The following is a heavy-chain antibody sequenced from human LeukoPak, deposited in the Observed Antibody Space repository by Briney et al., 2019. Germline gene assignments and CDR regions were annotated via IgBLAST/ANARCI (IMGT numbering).Heavy chain of an antibody. Sequence: GSLRLSCAASGFTFSSYAMSWVRQAPGKGLEWIGRIYTSGSTNYNPSLKSRVTISVDTSKNQFSLKLSSVTAADTAVYYCASQVYYDSSGYRDYWGQGTLVTVSS. D-gene: IGHD3-22*01. CDR2: IYTSGST. J-gene: IGHJ4*02. V-gene: IGHV4-4*08. CDR1: GFTFSSYA. CDR3: ASQVYYDSSGYRDY.